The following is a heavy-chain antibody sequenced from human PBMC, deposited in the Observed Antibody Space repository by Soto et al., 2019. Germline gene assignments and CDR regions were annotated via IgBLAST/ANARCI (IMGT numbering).Heavy chain of an antibody. D-gene: IGHD3-3*01. Sequence: SETLSLTCTVSGGSVSSESHYWSWIRQTPGKGLEWIGYIYYTGSTNYNPSLKGRVTMSVDTSRDQVSLRLRSVTRADTAVYYCARDQYYFRSGSYYYAMDVWGQGTKVTVSS. J-gene: IGHJ6*02. CDR2: IYYTGST. CDR1: GGSVSSESHY. CDR3: ARDQYYFRSGSYYYAMDV. V-gene: IGHV4-61*01.